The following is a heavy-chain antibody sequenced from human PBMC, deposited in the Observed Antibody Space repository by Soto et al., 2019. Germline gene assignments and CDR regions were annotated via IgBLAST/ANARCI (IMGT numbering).Heavy chain of an antibody. J-gene: IGHJ4*02. CDR3: AKDLFRDILTGCRPDY. V-gene: IGHV3-30*18. CDR2: ISYDGSNK. D-gene: IGHD3-9*01. CDR1: GFTFSSYG. Sequence: QVQLVESGGGVVQPGRSLRLSCAASGFTFSSYGMHWVRQAPGKGLEWVAVISYDGSNKYYADSVKGRFTISRDNSKNTLYLQMNSLRAEDTAVYYCAKDLFRDILTGCRPDYWGQGTLVTVSS.